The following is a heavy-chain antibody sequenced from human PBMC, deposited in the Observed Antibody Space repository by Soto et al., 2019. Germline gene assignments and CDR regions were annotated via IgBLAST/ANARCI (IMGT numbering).Heavy chain of an antibody. CDR3: ARLYSSGYYLDY. V-gene: IGHV3-21*01. CDR1: GFTFSSYS. CDR2: ISSSSSYI. Sequence: GGSLRLSCAASGFTFSSYSMSWVRQAPGKGLEWVSSISSSSSYIYYADSVKGRFTISRDNAKNSLYLQMNSLRAEDTAVYYCARLYSSGYYLDYWGQGTLVTVSS. J-gene: IGHJ4*02. D-gene: IGHD3-22*01.